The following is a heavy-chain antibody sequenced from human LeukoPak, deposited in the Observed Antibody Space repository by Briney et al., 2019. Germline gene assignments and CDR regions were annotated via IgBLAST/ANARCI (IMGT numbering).Heavy chain of an antibody. J-gene: IGHJ3*02. CDR3: ARLMYYSDSRAWGAFDI. Sequence: SETLSLTCAVSGGSISSSGYYWGWIRQPPGKGLEWIGSIYYGGNTYYNPSLKSRVTISVDTSKNQFSLKLTSVTAADTAVYYCARLMYYSDSRAWGAFDIWGQGTMVTVSS. CDR2: IYYGGNT. V-gene: IGHV4-39*01. D-gene: IGHD3-22*01. CDR1: GGSISSSGYY.